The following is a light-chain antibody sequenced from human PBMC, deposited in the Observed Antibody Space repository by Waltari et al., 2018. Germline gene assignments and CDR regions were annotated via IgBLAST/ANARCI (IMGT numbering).Light chain of an antibody. J-gene: IGLJ3*02. V-gene: IGLV3-21*01. CDR3: QVWDSRSDHWV. CDR2: YDS. Sequence: SYVLTQPPSMSVAPGKTARITCGGNNLGGENVHGYQQKPGQAPVLVIYYDSDRPSEIPERFSGSNSGNTATLTISRVEAGDEADYYCQVWDSRSDHWVFGGGTKLTVL. CDR1: NLGGEN.